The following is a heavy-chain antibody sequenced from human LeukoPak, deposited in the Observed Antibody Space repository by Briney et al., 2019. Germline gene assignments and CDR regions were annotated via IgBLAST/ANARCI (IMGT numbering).Heavy chain of an antibody. J-gene: IGHJ4*02. CDR2: IIPIFGTA. V-gene: IGHV1-69*06. Sequence: ASVKVSCKASGGTFSSYAISWVRQAPGQGLEWMGGIIPIFGTANYAQKFQGRVTITADKSTSTAYMELSSLRSEDTAVYYCARSQDYGDPDSFDYWGQGTLVTVSS. D-gene: IGHD4-17*01. CDR1: GGTFSSYA. CDR3: ARSQDYGDPDSFDY.